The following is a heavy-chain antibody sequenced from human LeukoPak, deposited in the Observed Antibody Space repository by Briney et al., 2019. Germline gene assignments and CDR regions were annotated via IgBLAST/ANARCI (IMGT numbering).Heavy chain of an antibody. Sequence: GGSLRLSCAASGFTFSSYAMSWVRQAPGKGLEWVSAISGSGGSTYYADSVKGRFTTSRDNSKNTLYLQMNSLRAEDTALYYCAKDRGAGSSWYATMPTDWGQGTLVTVSS. D-gene: IGHD6-13*01. J-gene: IGHJ4*02. CDR2: ISGSGGST. CDR3: AKDRGAGSSWYATMPTD. V-gene: IGHV3-23*01. CDR1: GFTFSSYA.